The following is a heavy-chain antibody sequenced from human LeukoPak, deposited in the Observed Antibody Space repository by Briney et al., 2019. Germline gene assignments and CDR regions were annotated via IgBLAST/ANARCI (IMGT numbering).Heavy chain of an antibody. CDR3: ARGGRYSYGAFDI. J-gene: IGHJ3*02. V-gene: IGHV1-69*04. CDR2: IIPILGIA. Sequence: SVKVSCKASGGTFSSYAISWVRQAPGQGLEWMGRIIPILGIANYAQKFQGRVTITADKSTSTAYMELSSLRSEDTAVYYCARGGRYSYGAFDIWGQGTMVTVSS. D-gene: IGHD5-18*01. CDR1: GGTFSSYA.